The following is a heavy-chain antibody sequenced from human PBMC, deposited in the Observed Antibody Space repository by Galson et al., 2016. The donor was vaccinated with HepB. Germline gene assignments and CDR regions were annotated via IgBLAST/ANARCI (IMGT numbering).Heavy chain of an antibody. J-gene: IGHJ4*02. CDR1: GGSIISTNW. D-gene: IGHD4-11*01. CDR2: IYHSGST. Sequence: ETLSLTCAVSGGSIISTNWWSWVRQPPGKGLEWLGEIYHSGSTNYNPSLESRVTISVGKSKNQFSLKLSSVTAADTAVYYCARQKAVTGHFDYWGQGTLVTVSS. V-gene: IGHV4-4*02. CDR3: ARQKAVTGHFDY.